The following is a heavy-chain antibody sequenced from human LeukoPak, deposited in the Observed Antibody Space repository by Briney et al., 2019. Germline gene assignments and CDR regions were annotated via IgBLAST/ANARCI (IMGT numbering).Heavy chain of an antibody. J-gene: IGHJ4*02. V-gene: IGHV3-23*01. CDR2: ISGSGGST. CDR3: AKVHSSWYPNFDY. CDR1: GFTFSSYA. D-gene: IGHD6-13*01. Sequence: GGSLRLSCAASGFTFSSYAMSWVRQAPGNGLEWVSAISGSGGSTYYADSVKGRFTISRDNSKNTLYLQVNSLRAEDTAVYYCAKVHSSWYPNFDYWGQGTLVTVSS.